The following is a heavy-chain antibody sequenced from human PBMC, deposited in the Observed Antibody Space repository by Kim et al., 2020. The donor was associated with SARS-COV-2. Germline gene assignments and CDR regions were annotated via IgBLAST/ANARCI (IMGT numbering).Heavy chain of an antibody. D-gene: IGHD3-22*01. Sequence: SVKGRFTISRDNSKNTLYLQMNSLRAEDTAVYYCAKDRGPYYYDSSAFDYWGQGTLVTVSS. CDR3: AKDRGPYYYDSSAFDY. J-gene: IGHJ4*02. V-gene: IGHV3-23*01.